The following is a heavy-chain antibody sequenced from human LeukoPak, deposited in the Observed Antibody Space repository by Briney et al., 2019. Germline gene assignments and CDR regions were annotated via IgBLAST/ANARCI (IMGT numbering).Heavy chain of an antibody. CDR3: ARDPYSGYSYGYGFDY. CDR1: GGSFSGYY. V-gene: IGHV4-34*01. J-gene: IGHJ4*02. Sequence: SETLSLTCAVYGGSFSGYYWSWIRQPPGKGLEWIGEINHSGSTNYNPSLKSRVTISVDTSKNQFSLKLSSVTAADTAVYYCARDPYSGYSYGYGFDYWGQGTLVTVSS. D-gene: IGHD5-18*01. CDR2: INHSGST.